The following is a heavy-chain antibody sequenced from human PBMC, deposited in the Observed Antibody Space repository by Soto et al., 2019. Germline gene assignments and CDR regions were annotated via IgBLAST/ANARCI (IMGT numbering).Heavy chain of an antibody. CDR1: GDSVSTNSYS. CDR3: ARLNGYWLSTNCHGYYGLDF. CDR2: IYSSENT. J-gene: IGHJ6*02. Sequence: QLQLQESGPGLVKPSETLSLTCTVSGDSVSTNSYSWGWIRQSPGKGLEWIGTIYSSENTYYNPSLLSRVTISVDTSKNEFSTRLSSVTAADTAVYYFARLNGYWLSTNCHGYYGLDFWGQVNTVTV. V-gene: IGHV4-39*01. D-gene: IGHD2-2*03.